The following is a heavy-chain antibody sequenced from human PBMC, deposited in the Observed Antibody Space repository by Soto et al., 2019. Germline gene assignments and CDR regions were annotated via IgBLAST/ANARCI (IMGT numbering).Heavy chain of an antibody. CDR1: GYTFTSYG. V-gene: IGHV1-18*01. CDR2: ISAYNGNT. Sequence: ASVKVSCKASGYTFTSYGISWVRQAPGQGLEWMGWISAYNGNTNYARKLQGRVTMTTDTSTSTAYMELRSLRSDDTAVYYCARVPVIGFRQQLVLELDYWGQGTLVTVSS. CDR3: ARVPVIGFRQQLVLELDY. D-gene: IGHD6-13*01. J-gene: IGHJ4*02.